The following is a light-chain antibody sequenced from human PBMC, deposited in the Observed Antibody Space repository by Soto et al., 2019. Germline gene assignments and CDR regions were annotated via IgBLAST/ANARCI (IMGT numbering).Light chain of an antibody. Sequence: DIQMTQSPSSLSASVGDRVTITCRASQSINTYLNWYHHKPGKAPKLLIHAASSLQSGVPSRFSGSGSGADFTLTISSLQPEDFATYYCQQSYRAPPTFGPGTKVGI. CDR1: QSINTY. CDR3: QQSYRAPPT. V-gene: IGKV1-39*01. J-gene: IGKJ3*01. CDR2: AAS.